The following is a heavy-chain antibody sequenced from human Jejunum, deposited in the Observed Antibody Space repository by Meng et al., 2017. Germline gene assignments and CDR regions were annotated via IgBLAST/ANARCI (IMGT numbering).Heavy chain of an antibody. Sequence: SETLSLTCTLSGDSVSSDDYYWSWIRQPPGQGMEWIGYVYYSWHTDYNHSLKRRVTIAIEKSTNQFSLRLSSATAADTAGDYCARVMLYSGSYYFVYWGHGNPV. V-gene: IGHV4-61*08. D-gene: IGHD1-26*01. CDR3: ARVMLYSGSYYFVY. CDR1: GDSVSSDDYY. J-gene: IGHJ4*01. CDR2: VYYSWHT.